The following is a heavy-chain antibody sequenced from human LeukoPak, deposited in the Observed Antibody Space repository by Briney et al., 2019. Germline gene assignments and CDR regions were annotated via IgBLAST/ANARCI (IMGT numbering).Heavy chain of an antibody. CDR2: IRGGGGST. CDR1: GFTFSSYV. V-gene: IGHV3-23*01. D-gene: IGHD4-17*01. J-gene: IGHJ4*02. CDR3: AKLYNDYGDENFDY. Sequence: GGSLRLSCAASGFTFSSYVMNWVRQAPGKGLEWVSAIRGGGGSTYYADSVKGRFTFSRDNSKNTLYLQMNSLRAEDTAVYYCAKLYNDYGDENFDYWGQGTLVTVSS.